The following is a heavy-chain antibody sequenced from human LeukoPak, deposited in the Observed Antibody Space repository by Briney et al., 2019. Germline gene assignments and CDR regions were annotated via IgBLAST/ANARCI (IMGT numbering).Heavy chain of an antibody. CDR1: GFTFSSYA. CDR3: ARSQHSTADY. J-gene: IGHJ4*02. D-gene: IGHD2/OR15-2a*01. V-gene: IGHV3-23*01. CDR2: ISGSGGST. Sequence: PGGSLRLSCAASGFTFSSYAMSWVRQAPGKGLEWVSAISGSGGSTYYADSVKGRFTISRDNAKNSLYLQMNSLRAEDTAVYFFARSQHSTADYWGQGTLVTVSS.